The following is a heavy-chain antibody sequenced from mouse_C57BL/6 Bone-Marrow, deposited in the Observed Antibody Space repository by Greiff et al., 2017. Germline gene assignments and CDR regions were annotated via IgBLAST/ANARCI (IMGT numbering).Heavy chain of an antibody. J-gene: IGHJ3*01. CDR1: GYTFTSYW. V-gene: IGHV1-69*01. D-gene: IGHD4-1*01. CDR3: ARSANWAAWFAY. Sequence: QVQLQQPGAELVMPGASVKLSCKASGYTFTSYWMHWVKQRPGQGLEWIGEIDPSDSYTNYNQKFKGKSTLTVDKSSSTAYMQHSSLTSEDSAVYYCARSANWAAWFAYWGQGTLVTVSA. CDR2: IDPSDSYT.